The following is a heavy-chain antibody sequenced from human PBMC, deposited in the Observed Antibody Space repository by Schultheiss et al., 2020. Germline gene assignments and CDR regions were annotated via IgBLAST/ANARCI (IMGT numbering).Heavy chain of an antibody. J-gene: IGHJ4*02. V-gene: IGHV4-31*11. CDR1: GGSISSGGYY. CDR2: IYYSGTT. CDR3: ARGVDYGDDGGY. D-gene: IGHD4-17*01. Sequence: SQTLSLTCAVSGGSISSGGYYWSWIRQHPGKGLEWIGYIYYSGTTYYNPSLKSRLTMSVDTSKKQFSLRLSSVTAADTAIYYCARGVDYGDDGGYWGQGTLVTVSS.